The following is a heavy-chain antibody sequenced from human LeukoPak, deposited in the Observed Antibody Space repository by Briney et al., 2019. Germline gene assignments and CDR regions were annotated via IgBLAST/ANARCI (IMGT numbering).Heavy chain of an antibody. CDR1: GGSIGNFY. CDR3: GRGYCSGGSCPEFGKPDV. V-gene: IGHV4-4*07. Sequence: PWETVSLTCTVSGGSIGNFYWSWTRQTAGKGLEWIGRIYTNGSTNYNPSLKSRVTMSVDTSKNQFSLKLRSVTAADTAVYYCGRGYCSGGSCPEFGKPDVWGKGTTVTVSS. D-gene: IGHD2-15*01. CDR2: IYTNGST. J-gene: IGHJ6*04.